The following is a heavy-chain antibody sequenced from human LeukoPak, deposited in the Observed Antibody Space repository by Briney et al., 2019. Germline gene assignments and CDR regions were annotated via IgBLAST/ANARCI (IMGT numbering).Heavy chain of an antibody. CDR2: IYYSGST. CDR1: GGSISSSSYY. J-gene: IGHJ4*02. Sequence: KSSETLSLTCTVSGGSISSSSYYWGWIRQPPGKGLEWIGGIYYSGSTYYNPSLKSRVTISVDTSKNQFSLKLSSVTAADTAVYYCARLREYRTYYYDSSGYYPFDYWGQGTLVTVSS. CDR3: ARLREYRTYYYDSSGYYPFDY. V-gene: IGHV4-39*01. D-gene: IGHD3-22*01.